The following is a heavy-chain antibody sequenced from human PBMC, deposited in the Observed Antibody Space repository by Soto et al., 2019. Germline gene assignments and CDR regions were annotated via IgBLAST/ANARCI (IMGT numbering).Heavy chain of an antibody. CDR3: ARGPGYCSGGSCYPTYYYYGMDV. D-gene: IGHD2-15*01. CDR1: GGSISSYY. J-gene: IGHJ6*02. Sequence: QVQLQESGPGLVKPSETLSLTCTVSGGSISSYYWSWIRQPPGKGLEWIGYIYYSGSTNYNPSLKSRVPISVDTSKNQFSLKLSSVTAADTAVYYCARGPGYCSGGSCYPTYYYYGMDVWGQGTTVTVSS. CDR2: IYYSGST. V-gene: IGHV4-59*01.